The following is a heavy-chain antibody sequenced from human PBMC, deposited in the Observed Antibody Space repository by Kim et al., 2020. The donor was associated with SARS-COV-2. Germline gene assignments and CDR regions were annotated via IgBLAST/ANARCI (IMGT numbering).Heavy chain of an antibody. J-gene: IGHJ4*02. CDR2: IYPGDSDT. D-gene: IGHD3-22*01. CDR3: ARIKSERPPNLSIMAYYYDSSGYPGDY. Sequence: GESLKISCKGSGYSFTSYWIGRVRQMPGKGLEWMGIIYPGDSDTRYSPSFQGQVTIPADKSISTAYLQWSSLKASDTAMYYCARIKSERPPNLSIMAYYYDSSGYPGDYWGQGTLVTVSS. V-gene: IGHV5-51*01. CDR1: GYSFTSYW.